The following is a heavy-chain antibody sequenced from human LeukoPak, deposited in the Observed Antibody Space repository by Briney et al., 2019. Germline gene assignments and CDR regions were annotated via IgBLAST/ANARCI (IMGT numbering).Heavy chain of an antibody. CDR3: ASLYYYDSSGSVTDAFDI. CDR2: INPSGGST. V-gene: IGHV1-46*01. D-gene: IGHD3-22*01. CDR1: GYTFTGYY. J-gene: IGHJ3*02. Sequence: ASVKVSCKASGYTFTGYYMHWVRQAPGQGLEWMGIINPSGGSTSYAQKFQGRVTMTRDMSTSTVYMELSSLRSEDTAVYYCASLYYYDSSGSVTDAFDIWGQGTMVTVSS.